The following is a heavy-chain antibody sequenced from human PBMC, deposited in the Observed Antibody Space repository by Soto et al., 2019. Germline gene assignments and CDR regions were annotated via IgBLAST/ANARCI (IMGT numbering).Heavy chain of an antibody. CDR1: GFTFSNYA. CDR3: ARKGSATTASNWYFDL. V-gene: IGHV3-64*01. D-gene: IGHD2-15*01. CDR2: ISSNGVST. Sequence: EVQLVESGGALVQPGGSLRLSCAASGFTFSNYAIHWVRQAPGKGLEYVSAISSNGVSTYYANSVKGRFTISRDNSQNTLYLQMGSLRTEDMDVYYCARKGSATTASNWYFDLWGRGTLVTVSS. J-gene: IGHJ2*01.